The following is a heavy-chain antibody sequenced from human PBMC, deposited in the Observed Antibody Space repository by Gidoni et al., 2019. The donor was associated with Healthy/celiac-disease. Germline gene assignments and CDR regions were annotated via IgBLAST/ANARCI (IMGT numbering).Heavy chain of an antibody. Sequence: QVQLVQSGAEVKKPGSSVKVPCKASGGTFSSYAISWVRQAPGQGLEWMGGIIPIFGTANYAQKFQGRVTITADESTSTAYMELSSLRSEDTAVYYCARERDTTYYYDSSGYSGWFDPWGQGTLVTVSS. D-gene: IGHD3-22*01. J-gene: IGHJ5*02. CDR3: ARERDTTYYYDSSGYSGWFDP. CDR2: IIPIFGTA. CDR1: GGTFSSYA. V-gene: IGHV1-69*01.